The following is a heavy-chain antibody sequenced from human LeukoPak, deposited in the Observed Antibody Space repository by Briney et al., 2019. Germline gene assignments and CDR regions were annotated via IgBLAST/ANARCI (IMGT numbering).Heavy chain of an antibody. CDR2: IGTYNGNT. CDR1: GYTFINYA. J-gene: IGHJ3*02. D-gene: IGHD1-26*01. V-gene: IGHV1-18*01. CDR3: VREWDHTRMTFDI. Sequence: ASVKVSCKASGYTFINYAISWVRQAPGQGLEWMGWIGTYNGNTKYAQEFRGRVTMTTDTSTSTGYMELRNLRSDDTAVYFCVREWDHTRMTFDIWGQGTMVTVSS.